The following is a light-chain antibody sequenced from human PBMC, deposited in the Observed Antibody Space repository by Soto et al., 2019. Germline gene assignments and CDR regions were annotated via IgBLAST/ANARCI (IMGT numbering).Light chain of an antibody. CDR2: GAS. Sequence: EIVMTQSPATLSVSPGERATLSCRASQTISSNLVWYYQKPGQAPRVLIYGASIRGTGVPARFSGSGSGTEFTLTISSLQSEDFAVYHCQQYYSWPRTFGQGTKVEI. CDR3: QQYYSWPRT. CDR1: QTISSN. V-gene: IGKV3-15*01. J-gene: IGKJ1*01.